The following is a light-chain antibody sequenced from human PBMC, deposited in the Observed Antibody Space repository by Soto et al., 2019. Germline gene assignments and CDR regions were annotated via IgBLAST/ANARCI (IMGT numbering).Light chain of an antibody. CDR3: LHDHDYPIT. J-gene: IGKJ4*01. V-gene: IGKV1-6*01. CDR1: QGIRND. CDR2: AAS. Sequence: AIEMTQSPSSLSAYVGDRVIISCRASQGIRNDLGWYQQKPGKAPKLLIYAASSLQSGVPSRFSGSGSGTDFILTISSLQPEDSATYYCLHDHDYPITFGGGTKVDIK.